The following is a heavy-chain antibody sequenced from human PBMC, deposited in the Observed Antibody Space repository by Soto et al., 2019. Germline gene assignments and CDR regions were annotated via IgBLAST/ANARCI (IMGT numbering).Heavy chain of an antibody. D-gene: IGHD3-16*01. CDR3: ARFDPLGELLWFDP. J-gene: IGHJ5*02. CDR1: GGTFDNYS. CDR2: IIPLSGSV. V-gene: IGHV1-69*06. Sequence: QVQLVQSGAEVKKPGSSVKVSCKASGGTFDNYSFTWVRQAPGRGLEWMGGIIPLSGSVVYARTFQGRGINTVDKSTRRADMVVSSLRSEDTAVYYCARFDPLGELLWFDPWGQGTLVTVSS.